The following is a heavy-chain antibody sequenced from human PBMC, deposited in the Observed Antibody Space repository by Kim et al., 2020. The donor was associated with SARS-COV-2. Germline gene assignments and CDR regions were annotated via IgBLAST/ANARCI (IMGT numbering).Heavy chain of an antibody. V-gene: IGHV4-59*08. D-gene: IGHD7-27*01. Sequence: SETLSLTCTVSGGSISSYYWSWIRQPPGKGLEWIGYIYYSGSTNYNPSLKSRVTISVDTSKNQFSLKLSSVTAADTAVYYCARQWTTGGWFDPWGQGTLVTVSS. CDR3: ARQWTTGGWFDP. CDR1: GGSISSYY. J-gene: IGHJ5*02. CDR2: IYYSGST.